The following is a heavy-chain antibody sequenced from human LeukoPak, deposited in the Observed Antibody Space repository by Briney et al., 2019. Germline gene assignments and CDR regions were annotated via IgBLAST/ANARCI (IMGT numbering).Heavy chain of an antibody. CDR1: GFTFSNAW. V-gene: IGHV3-15*01. D-gene: IGHD4-17*01. CDR3: TTVFAVTPYFDY. Sequence: PGGSLRLSCAASGFTFSNAWMSWVRQAPGKGLEWGGRIKSKTDGGTTDYAAPVKGRFTISRDDSKNMLYLKMNSLKTEDTAVYYCTTVFAVTPYFDYWGQGTLVTVSS. CDR2: IKSKTDGGTT. J-gene: IGHJ4*01.